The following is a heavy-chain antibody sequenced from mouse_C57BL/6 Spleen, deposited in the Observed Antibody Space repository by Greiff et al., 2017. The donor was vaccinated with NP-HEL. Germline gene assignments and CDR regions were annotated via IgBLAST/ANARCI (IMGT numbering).Heavy chain of an antibody. V-gene: IGHV14-4*01. CDR1: GFNIKDDY. Sequence: EVQRVESGAELVRPGASVKLSCTASGFNIKDDYMHWVKQRPEQGLEWIGWIDPENGDTEYASKFQGKATITADTSSSTAYMQLSSLTSEDSAVYYCARTAQAPYYAMDYWGQGTSVTVSS. D-gene: IGHD3-2*02. CDR2: IDPENGDT. J-gene: IGHJ4*01. CDR3: ARTAQAPYYAMDY.